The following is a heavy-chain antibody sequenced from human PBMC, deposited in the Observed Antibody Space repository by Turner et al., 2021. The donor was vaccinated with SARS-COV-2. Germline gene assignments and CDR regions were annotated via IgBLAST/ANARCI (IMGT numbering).Heavy chain of an antibody. CDR1: GFIVSSNY. Sequence: EVQLVESGGGLIQPGGSLRLSCAASGFIVSSNYMTWVGQAPGKGVEWVSIINPGGNTYYADSLKGRLTISRDNSKNTVYLQTNSLRTEDTAVYYCARGGLVTAPMHRLDYWGQGTLVTVSS. CDR3: ARGGLVTAPMHRLDY. J-gene: IGHJ4*02. D-gene: IGHD2-21*01. CDR2: INPGGNT. V-gene: IGHV3-53*01.